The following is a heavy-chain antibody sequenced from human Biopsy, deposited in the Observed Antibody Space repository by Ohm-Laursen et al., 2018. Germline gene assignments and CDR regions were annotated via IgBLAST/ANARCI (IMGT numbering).Heavy chain of an antibody. CDR3: ARWTPEYDSSRYYLDAFDI. Sequence: PSETLSLTCTVSGGSLSSYYWSWIRQPAGKGLEWIGRIYSSGSTNYNPSLKSRVTLSMGTSKRQFSLKLSFVTAADTAVYYCARWTPEYDSSRYYLDAFDIWGQGTKVTVSS. V-gene: IGHV4-4*07. CDR1: GGSLSSYY. J-gene: IGHJ3*02. CDR2: IYSSGST. D-gene: IGHD3-22*01.